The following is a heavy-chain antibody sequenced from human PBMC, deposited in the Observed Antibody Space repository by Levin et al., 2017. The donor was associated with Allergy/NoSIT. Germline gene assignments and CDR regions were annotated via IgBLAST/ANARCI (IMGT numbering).Heavy chain of an antibody. D-gene: IGHD4-17*01. CDR3: ARGIYGDPPAFDY. CDR2: MSSDGSKE. Sequence: QPGGSLRLSCAASGFTLSIYGMHWVRQAPDKGLEWVAGMSSDGSKEYYADSMEGRFSISRDTSMSTLYLQMNSLRHDDTAVYYCARGIYGDPPAFDYWGQGTLVTVSS. V-gene: IGHV3-30-3*01. J-gene: IGHJ4*02. CDR1: GFTLSIYG.